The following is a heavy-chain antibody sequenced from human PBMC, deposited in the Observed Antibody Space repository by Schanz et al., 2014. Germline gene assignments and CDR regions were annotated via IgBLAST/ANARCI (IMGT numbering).Heavy chain of an antibody. Sequence: QVQLVQSGGEVKKPGASVKVSCKASGYTFTGYYMHWVRQAPGQGLEWLGRIMPLRGIGNNAWKFQDRLTITADKSMNITYMELSSLGTEDTAVYYCTRLRRTDPNGFDVWGQGTTVTVS. CDR3: TRLRRTDPNGFDV. CDR2: IMPLRGIG. CDR1: GYTFTGYY. D-gene: IGHD2-21*02. J-gene: IGHJ6*02. V-gene: IGHV1-69*04.